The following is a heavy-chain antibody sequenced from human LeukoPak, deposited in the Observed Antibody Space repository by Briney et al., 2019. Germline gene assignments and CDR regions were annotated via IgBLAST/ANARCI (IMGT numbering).Heavy chain of an antibody. D-gene: IGHD5/OR15-5a*01. V-gene: IGHV1-18*01. CDR1: GYNLTNYG. CDR3: ARELKTPVSIYYFDY. CDR2: ISAYIGNT. Sequence: ASVKVSCKASGYNLTNYGINWVRQAPGQGLEWMGWISAYIGNTVHAQKFQGRLTMTTDTSTSTAYMELRSLGSDDTAVYYCARELKTPVSIYYFDYWGQGTLVAVSS. J-gene: IGHJ4*02.